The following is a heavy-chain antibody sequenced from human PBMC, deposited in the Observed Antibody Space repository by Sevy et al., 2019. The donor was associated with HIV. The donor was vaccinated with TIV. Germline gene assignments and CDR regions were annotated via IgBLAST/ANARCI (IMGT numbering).Heavy chain of an antibody. J-gene: IGHJ6*02. Sequence: SETLSLTCTVSGGSISSGGYYWSWIRQHPGKGLEWIGYIYYSGSTDYNPSLKSRVTISVDTSKNQFSLKLSSVTAADTAVYYCAREGIGYCSGGSCYSTYYFGMDVWGQGTTVTVSS. D-gene: IGHD2-15*01. CDR1: GGSISSGGYY. CDR3: AREGIGYCSGGSCYSTYYFGMDV. V-gene: IGHV4-31*03. CDR2: IYYSGST.